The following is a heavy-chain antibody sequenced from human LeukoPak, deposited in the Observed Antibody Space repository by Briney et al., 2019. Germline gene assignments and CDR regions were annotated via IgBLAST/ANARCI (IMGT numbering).Heavy chain of an antibody. J-gene: IGHJ4*02. CDR3: ARDLSGVAGYTYGRGIDY. Sequence: GGSLRLSCAASGFTFSSHWMSWVRQAPGKGLEWVANIKKDGSEKYYVDSVKGRFTISRDNAKTSLYLQMNSLRAEDTAVYYCARDLSGVAGYTYGRGIDYWGQGTLVTVSS. V-gene: IGHV3-7*01. CDR1: GFTFSSHW. CDR2: IKKDGSEK. D-gene: IGHD5-18*01.